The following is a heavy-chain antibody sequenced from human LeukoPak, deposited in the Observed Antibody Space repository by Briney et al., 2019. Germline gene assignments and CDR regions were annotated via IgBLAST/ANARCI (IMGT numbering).Heavy chain of an antibody. Sequence: SETLSLTCAVSRGSISSSNWWSWVRQPPGKGLEWIGEIYHSGSTNYNPSLKSRVTISVDKSKNQFSLKLSSVTAADTAVYYCARVKQWLAGGFDYWGQGTLVTVSS. CDR2: IYHSGST. J-gene: IGHJ4*02. V-gene: IGHV4-4*02. CDR3: ARVKQWLAGGFDY. CDR1: RGSISSSNW. D-gene: IGHD6-19*01.